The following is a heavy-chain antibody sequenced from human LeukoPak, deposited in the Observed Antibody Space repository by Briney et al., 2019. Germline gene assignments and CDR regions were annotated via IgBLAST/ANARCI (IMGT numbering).Heavy chain of an antibody. Sequence: ASVXXXXXXSXGTFSSYAXSWVRQAPGQGLEWMGRIIPIFGTANYAQKFQGRVTITTDESTSTAYMELSSLRSEDTAVYYCARDAIFGVVNHATHFDYWGQGTLVTVSS. V-gene: IGHV1-69*05. D-gene: IGHD3-3*01. J-gene: IGHJ4*02. CDR3: ARDAIFGVVNHATHFDY. CDR2: IIPIFGTA. CDR1: XGTFSSYA.